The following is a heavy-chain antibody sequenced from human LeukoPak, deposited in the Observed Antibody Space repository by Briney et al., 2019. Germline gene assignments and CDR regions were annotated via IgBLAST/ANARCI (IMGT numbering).Heavy chain of an antibody. CDR1: GGSISSGGYY. Sequence: SETLSLTCTVSGGSISSGGYYWSWIRQHPGKGLEWIGYIYYSGSTYYNPSLKSRVTIPEDTSKNQFSLKLSSVTAADTAVYYWARVVPAGNWFDPWGQGTLVTVSS. J-gene: IGHJ5*02. CDR2: IYYSGST. CDR3: ARVVPAGNWFDP. D-gene: IGHD2-2*01. V-gene: IGHV4-31*03.